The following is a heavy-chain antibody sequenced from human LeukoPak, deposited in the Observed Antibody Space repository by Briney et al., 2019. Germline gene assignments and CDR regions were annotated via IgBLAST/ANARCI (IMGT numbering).Heavy chain of an antibody. CDR1: GGSISSGSYY. CDR3: AREIRISHYYYYHGMDV. J-gene: IGHJ6*02. Sequence: SQTLSLTCTVSGGSISSGSYYWSWIRQPAGKGLEWIGRIYTSGSTNYNPSLKSRVTISVDTSKNQFSLTLSSVTAADTAVYYCAREIRISHYYYYHGMDVWGQGTTVTVSS. D-gene: IGHD2/OR15-2a*01. V-gene: IGHV4-61*02. CDR2: IYTSGST.